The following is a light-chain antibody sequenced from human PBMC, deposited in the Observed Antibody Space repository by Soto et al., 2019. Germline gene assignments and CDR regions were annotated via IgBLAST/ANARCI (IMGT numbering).Light chain of an antibody. CDR3: AAWDDSLNGCV. V-gene: IGLV1-44*01. J-gene: IGLJ1*01. CDR2: SEN. Sequence: QSVLTQPPSASGTPGQRVTISCSGSSSNIGTYSVSXYQQFPGXAPRLLIYSENQRPSGVPDRFSASTSGASESLAISGLQSEDEADFYSAAWDDSLNGCVLGTGTKVTV. CDR1: SSNIGTYS.